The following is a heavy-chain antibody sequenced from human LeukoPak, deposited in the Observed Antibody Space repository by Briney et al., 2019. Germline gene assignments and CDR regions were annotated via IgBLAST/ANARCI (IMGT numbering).Heavy chain of an antibody. CDR2: FDPEDGET. Sequence: RASVKVSCKVSGYTLTELSMHWVRQAPGKGLEWMGGFDPEDGETIYAQKFKGRVTMTEDTSTDTAYMELSSLRSEDTAVYYCATGPFGRWELHKDAFDIWGQGTMVTVSS. CDR3: ATGPFGRWELHKDAFDI. J-gene: IGHJ3*02. D-gene: IGHD1-26*01. V-gene: IGHV1-24*01. CDR1: GYTLTELS.